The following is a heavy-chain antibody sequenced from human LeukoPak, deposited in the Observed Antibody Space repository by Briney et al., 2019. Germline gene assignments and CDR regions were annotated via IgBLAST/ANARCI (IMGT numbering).Heavy chain of an antibody. Sequence: PGGSLRLSCTASGFTLRNYRMHWVRRVPGKRLVWVSRISGDGSVTNYADSVQGRLTISRDNAKNILYLQMNSLRAEDTAVYYCARSRWLQDWGQGTLVTVSS. CDR3: ARSRWLQD. CDR1: GFTLRNYR. V-gene: IGHV3-74*01. J-gene: IGHJ4*02. D-gene: IGHD5-24*01. CDR2: ISGDGSVT.